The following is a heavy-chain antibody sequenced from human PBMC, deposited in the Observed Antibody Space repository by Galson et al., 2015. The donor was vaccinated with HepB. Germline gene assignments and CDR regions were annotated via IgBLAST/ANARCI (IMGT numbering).Heavy chain of an antibody. V-gene: IGHV3-23*01. Sequence: SLRLSCAASGFTFTNYAMSWVRLAPGKGLEWVSGISSSGTSTYYADSVKGRFTISRDNSKNTLCLQMNSLTAEDTAVYYCAKGVAGVANYGTDVWGQGTTVTVSS. CDR2: ISSSGTST. D-gene: IGHD2-15*01. J-gene: IGHJ6*02. CDR3: AKGVAGVANYGTDV. CDR1: GFTFTNYA.